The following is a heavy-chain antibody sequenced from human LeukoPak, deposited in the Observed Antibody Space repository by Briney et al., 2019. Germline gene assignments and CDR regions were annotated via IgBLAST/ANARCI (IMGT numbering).Heavy chain of an antibody. V-gene: IGHV4-61*01. CDR2: IYYSAST. D-gene: IGHD5-18*01. Sequence: LETLSLTCTVSGGSVSSGSYYWSWIRQPPGKGLEWIGYIYYSASTNYNPSLKSRVTISVDTSNNQFSLKLSSVTAADTAVYYCARGSRGYSYGWGQGTLVTVSS. J-gene: IGHJ4*02. CDR1: GGSVSSGSYY. CDR3: ARGSRGYSYG.